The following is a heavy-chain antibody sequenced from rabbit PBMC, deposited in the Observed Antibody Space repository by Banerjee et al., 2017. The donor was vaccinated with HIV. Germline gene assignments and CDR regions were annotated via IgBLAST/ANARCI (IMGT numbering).Heavy chain of an antibody. V-gene: IGHV1S43*01. D-gene: IGHD6-1*01. Sequence: QEQLEESGGDLVKPEGSLTLTCTASGFSFSNKYVMCWVRQAPGKGLELIACIYTDSDGTWYASWVNGRFTITRSTSLNTVTLQMTSLTAADTATYFCVRDRNAGYGYAINLWGQGTLVTVS. CDR2: IYTDSDGT. CDR3: VRDRNAGYGYAINL. CDR1: GFSFSNKYV. J-gene: IGHJ4*01.